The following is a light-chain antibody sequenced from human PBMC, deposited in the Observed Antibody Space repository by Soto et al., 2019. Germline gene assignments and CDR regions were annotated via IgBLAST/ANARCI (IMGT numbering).Light chain of an antibody. CDR3: QSYDSRLINSV. CDR2: GNT. CDR1: ISNIGAGYD. V-gene: IGLV1-40*01. Sequence: QSLLTQPPSVSGSPGQRVTISCIGSISNIGAGYDVHWYQQFPGTAPTLLIHGNTNRPSGVPDRFSGSKSGTSASLAIPGLQAEDEVDYYGQSYDSRLINSVSGGGSKVTVL. J-gene: IGLJ3*02.